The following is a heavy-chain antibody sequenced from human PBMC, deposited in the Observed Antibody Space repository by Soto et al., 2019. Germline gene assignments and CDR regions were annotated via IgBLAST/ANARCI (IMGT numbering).Heavy chain of an antibody. D-gene: IGHD3-22*01. CDR1: GFTFSSYS. CDR3: ARDSYDSSGYYYDH. J-gene: IGHJ4*02. CDR2: ISSSSSTI. Sequence: GGSLRLSCAASGFTFSSYSMNWVRQAPGKGLEWASYISSSSSTIYYADSVKGRFTISRDNAKNSLYLQMNSLRDEDTAVYYCARDSYDSSGYYYDHWGQGTLVTVSS. V-gene: IGHV3-48*02.